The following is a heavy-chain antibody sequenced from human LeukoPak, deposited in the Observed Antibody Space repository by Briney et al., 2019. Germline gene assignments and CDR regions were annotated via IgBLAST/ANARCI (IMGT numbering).Heavy chain of an antibody. CDR1: GYTFTNFG. Sequence: ASVKVSCKAFGYTFTNFGVNWVRQAPGQGLEFMGWLSTYNGDTNYAQKFQGRVSMTADTSTNTAYMELKSLRSDDTAVYYCARVHYYGSGSLPWNYYYMAVWGTGPTVTVSS. D-gene: IGHD3-10*01. CDR2: LSTYNGDT. V-gene: IGHV1-18*01. J-gene: IGHJ6*03. CDR3: ARVHYYGSGSLPWNYYYMAV.